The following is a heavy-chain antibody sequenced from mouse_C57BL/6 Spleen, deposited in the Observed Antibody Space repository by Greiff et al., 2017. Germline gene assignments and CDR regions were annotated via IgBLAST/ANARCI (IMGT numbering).Heavy chain of an antibody. CDR3: ARSGDYDGYWYFDG. CDR2: IYPSDSET. Sequence: QVQLQQPGAELVRPGSSVKLSCKASGYTFTSYWMDWVKQRPGQGLEWIGNIYPSDSETHYNQKFKDKATLTVDKSSSTAYMQLSSLTSEDSAVYYCARSGDYDGYWYFDGWGTGTTVTVSS. CDR1: GYTFTSYW. D-gene: IGHD2-4*01. V-gene: IGHV1-61*01. J-gene: IGHJ1*03.